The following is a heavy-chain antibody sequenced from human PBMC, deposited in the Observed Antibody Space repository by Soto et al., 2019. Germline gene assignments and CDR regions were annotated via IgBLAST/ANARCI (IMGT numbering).Heavy chain of an antibody. D-gene: IGHD4-17*01. J-gene: IGHJ6*01. CDR1: GFTFNHYA. Sequence: VQLLESGGGFVQPGGSLRLACTASGFTFNHYAMSWVRQAPGKGLEWVSAVSGRGGSTKYADSVKGRFIISRDNSNSTLYLQMDSLRGEDTAVYYCAKDSTVTTSLYFYYYGFDVWGQGTTVTVSS. V-gene: IGHV3-23*01. CDR3: AKDSTVTTSLYFYYYGFDV. CDR2: VSGRGGST.